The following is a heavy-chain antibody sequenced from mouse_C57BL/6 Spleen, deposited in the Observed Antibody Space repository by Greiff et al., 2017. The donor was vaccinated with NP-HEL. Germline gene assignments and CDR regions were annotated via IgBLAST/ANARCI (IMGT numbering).Heavy chain of an antibody. Sequence: QVQLQQSGAELAKPGASVKLSCKASGYTFTSYWMHWVKQRPGQGLEWIGCINPSSGYTKYNQKFKDKATLTADKSSSTAYMQLSSLTYEDSAVYYCARAHSTHYYGSRYYFDYWGQGTTLTVSS. J-gene: IGHJ2*01. CDR2: INPSSGYT. V-gene: IGHV1-7*01. D-gene: IGHD1-1*01. CDR3: ARAHSTHYYGSRYYFDY. CDR1: GYTFTSYW.